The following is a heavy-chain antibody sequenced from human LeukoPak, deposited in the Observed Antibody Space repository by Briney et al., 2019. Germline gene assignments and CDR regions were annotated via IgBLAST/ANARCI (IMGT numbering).Heavy chain of an antibody. D-gene: IGHD2-15*01. J-gene: IGHJ3*02. Sequence: SATLSLTCTVSGGSISLYSWSWIRQPPGKGLEWIGYIYYSGSTNYNPSLKSRVTISVDTSKNQFSLKLSSVTVADTAVYYCAREEYCSGGSCYRADAFDIWGQGTMVTVSS. CDR3: AREEYCSGGSCYRADAFDI. V-gene: IGHV4-59*12. CDR1: GGSISLYS. CDR2: IYYSGST.